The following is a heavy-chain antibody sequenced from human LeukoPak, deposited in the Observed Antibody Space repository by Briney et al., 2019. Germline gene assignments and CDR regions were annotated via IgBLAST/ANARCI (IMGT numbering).Heavy chain of an antibody. Sequence: ASVKVSCKTSGYTFSDYYLHWVRQAPGQGLEWMGWINPSSGGTKNAQKFQGRVTMTRDTPISTGYMELSRLRSDDTAVYYCARPIRGSYVEDVFDIWGQGTMVTVSA. CDR2: INPSSGGT. V-gene: IGHV1-2*02. D-gene: IGHD1-26*01. J-gene: IGHJ3*02. CDR3: ARPIRGSYVEDVFDI. CDR1: GYTFSDYY.